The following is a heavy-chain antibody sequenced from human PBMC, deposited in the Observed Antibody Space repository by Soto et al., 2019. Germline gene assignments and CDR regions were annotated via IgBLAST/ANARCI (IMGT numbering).Heavy chain of an antibody. CDR1: GYTFTSYA. J-gene: IGHJ2*01. V-gene: IGHV1-3*01. CDR2: INAGNGNT. D-gene: IGHD1-26*01. Sequence: ASVKVSCKASGYTFTSYAMHWVRQAPGQRLEWMGWINAGNGNTKYSQKFQGRVTITRDTSASTAYMELSSLRSEDTAVYYCARGGSLYWYFDLWGQGTKVTVSS. CDR3: ARGGSLYWYFDL.